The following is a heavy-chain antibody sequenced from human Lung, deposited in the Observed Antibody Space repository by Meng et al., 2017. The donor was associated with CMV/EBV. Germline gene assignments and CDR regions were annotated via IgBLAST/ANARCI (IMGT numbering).Heavy chain of an antibody. Sequence: SVKVSXKASGYTFTGYYMHWVRQAPGQGLEWMGWINPNSGGTNYAQKFQGRVTMTRDTSISTAYMELSRLRSDDTAVYYCARALLFITMVRGAIGYWGQGTLVTVSS. V-gene: IGHV1-2*02. J-gene: IGHJ4*02. CDR2: INPNSGGT. CDR3: ARALLFITMVRGAIGY. D-gene: IGHD3-10*01. CDR1: GYTFTGYY.